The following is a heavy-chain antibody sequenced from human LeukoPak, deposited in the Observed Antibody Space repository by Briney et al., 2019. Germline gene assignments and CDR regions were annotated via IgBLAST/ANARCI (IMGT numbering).Heavy chain of an antibody. J-gene: IGHJ4*02. CDR2: IDTDGFSR. CDR1: GFTFSSYW. Sequence: GGSLRLSCAASGFTFSSYWMLWVRQAPGEGLVWVSRIDTDGFSRTYADSVRGRFTISRDNAKNTLYLQMNSLRAEDTAVYYCVRLQRYHDSTGYVFDYWGQGTLVTVSS. CDR3: VRLQRYHDSTGYVFDY. V-gene: IGHV3-74*01. D-gene: IGHD3-22*01.